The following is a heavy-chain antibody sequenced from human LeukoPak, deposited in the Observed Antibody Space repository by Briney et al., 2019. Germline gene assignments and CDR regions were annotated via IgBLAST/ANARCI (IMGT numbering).Heavy chain of an antibody. CDR3: ARAGYCSSTSCPFYGMDV. CDR1: GFTFSDYY. V-gene: IGHV3-11*05. J-gene: IGHJ6*02. CDR2: ISSSSSYT. Sequence: GGSLRLSCAASGFTFSDYYMSWIRQAPEKGLEWVSYISSSSSYTNYADSVKGRFTISRDNAKNSLYLQMNSLRAEDTAAYYCARAGYCSSTSCPFYGMDVWGQGTTVTVSS. D-gene: IGHD2-2*01.